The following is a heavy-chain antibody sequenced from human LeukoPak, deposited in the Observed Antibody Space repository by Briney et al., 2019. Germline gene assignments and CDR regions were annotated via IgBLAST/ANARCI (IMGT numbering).Heavy chain of an antibody. J-gene: IGHJ4*02. CDR1: GFTFTDYW. CDR3: ARGRGSWYGVYFDY. V-gene: IGHV3-7*01. CDR2: IKRDGSEK. D-gene: IGHD6-13*01. Sequence: PGGSLRLSCAASGFTFTDYWMSRVRQAPGKGLEWVANIKRDGSEKYYVDSVKGRFTISRDNAKNSLYLQMNSLRTEDTAVYYCARGRGSWYGVYFDYWGQGTLVTVSS.